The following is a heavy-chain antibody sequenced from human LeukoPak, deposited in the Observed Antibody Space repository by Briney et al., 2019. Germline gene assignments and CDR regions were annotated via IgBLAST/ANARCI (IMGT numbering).Heavy chain of an antibody. CDR3: ARGIVLMVYAPPYFDY. Sequence: SETLSLTCTVSGGSISSYYWSWIRQPPGKGLEWIGYIYYSGSTNYNPSPKSRVTISVDTSKNQFSLKLSSVAAADTAVYYCARGIVLMVYAPPYFDYWGQGTLVTVSS. CDR1: GGSISSYY. D-gene: IGHD2-8*01. CDR2: IYYSGST. J-gene: IGHJ4*02. V-gene: IGHV4-59*01.